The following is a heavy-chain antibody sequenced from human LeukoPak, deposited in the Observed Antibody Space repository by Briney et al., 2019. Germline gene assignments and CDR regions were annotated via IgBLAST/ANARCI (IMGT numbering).Heavy chain of an antibody. CDR3: ARGPYNSQHFYYYYYMDV. V-gene: IGHV3-30*15. CDR1: GFAFSSYA. CDR2: ISFDGSNK. D-gene: IGHD1-20*01. J-gene: IGHJ6*03. Sequence: GGSLRLSCVVSGFAFSSYAMHWVRQAPGKGLEWVAVISFDGSNKYYADSVKGRFTISRDNSQNTLYLQMSSLRAEDTAVYFCARGPYNSQHFYYYYYMDVWGRGTTVTASS.